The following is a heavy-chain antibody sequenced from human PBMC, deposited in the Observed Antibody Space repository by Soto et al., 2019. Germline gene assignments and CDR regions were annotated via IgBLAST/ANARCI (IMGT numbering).Heavy chain of an antibody. V-gene: IGHV4-61*01. CDR2: IYYSGST. CDR1: GGSVSSGSYY. Sequence: QVQLQESGPGLVKPSETLSLTCTVSGGSVSSGSYYWSWIRQPPGKGLEWIGYIYYSGSTNYNPSLKSRVTISVDTAKNQFSLKLSSVTAADTAVYYCARQTPRYWSSTSCVSWFDPWGQGTLVTVSS. J-gene: IGHJ5*02. CDR3: ARQTPRYWSSTSCVSWFDP. D-gene: IGHD2-2*01.